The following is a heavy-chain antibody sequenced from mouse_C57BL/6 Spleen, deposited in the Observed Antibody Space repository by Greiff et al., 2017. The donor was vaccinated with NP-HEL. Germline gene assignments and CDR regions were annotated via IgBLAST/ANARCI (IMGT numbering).Heavy chain of an antibody. J-gene: IGHJ1*03. CDR3: ARRGAYYYGSSNWYFDV. Sequence: QVQLQQPGAELVRPGSSVKLSCKASGYTFTSYWMHWVKQRPIQGLEWIGNIDPSDSETHYNQKFKDKATLTVDKSSSTAYMQLSSLTSEDSAVYCCARRGAYYYGSSNWYFDVWGTGTTVTVSS. CDR2: IDPSDSET. CDR1: GYTFTSYW. V-gene: IGHV1-52*01. D-gene: IGHD1-1*01.